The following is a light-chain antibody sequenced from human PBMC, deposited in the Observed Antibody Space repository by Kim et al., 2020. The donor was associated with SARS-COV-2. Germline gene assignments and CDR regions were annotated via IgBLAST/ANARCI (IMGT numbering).Light chain of an antibody. V-gene: IGLV1-44*01. Sequence: QSVLTQPPSASGTPGQRVTISCSGSSSNIGINVVNWYQQLPGTAPKLLIYDSNQRPSGVPDRFSGSKSGTSASLAISGLQFEDEADYFCATWDDSLTGFVLGTGTKVTVL. CDR2: DSN. CDR1: SSNIGINV. J-gene: IGLJ1*01. CDR3: ATWDDSLTGFV.